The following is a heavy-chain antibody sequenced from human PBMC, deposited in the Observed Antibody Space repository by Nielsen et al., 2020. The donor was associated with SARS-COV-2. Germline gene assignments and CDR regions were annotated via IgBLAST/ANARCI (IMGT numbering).Heavy chain of an antibody. CDR3: AREITMVRGTNHYYYYYGMDV. Sequence: VRQAPGKGLEWVSCISSSSSYIYYEDSVKGRFTISRDNSKNTLYLQMNSLRAEDTAVYYCAREITMVRGTNHYYYYYGMDVWGQGTTVTVSS. CDR2: ISSSSSYI. D-gene: IGHD3-10*01. V-gene: IGHV3-21*01. J-gene: IGHJ6*02.